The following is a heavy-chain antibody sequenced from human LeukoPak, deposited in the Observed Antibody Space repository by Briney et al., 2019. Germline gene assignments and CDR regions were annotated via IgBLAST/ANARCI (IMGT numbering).Heavy chain of an antibody. V-gene: IGHV5-51*01. CDR2: IYPGDSDT. CDR3: ARQRFTMRAYAGDWFDP. CDR1: GYSFTNYW. J-gene: IGHJ5*02. D-gene: IGHD3-10*01. Sequence: GESLKISCKGSGYSFTNYWIGWVRQMPGEGLEWMGIIYPGDSDTRYSPSFQGRVTISADKSISTAYLQWSSLKASDTAMYYCARQRFTMRAYAGDWFDPWGQGTLVTVSS.